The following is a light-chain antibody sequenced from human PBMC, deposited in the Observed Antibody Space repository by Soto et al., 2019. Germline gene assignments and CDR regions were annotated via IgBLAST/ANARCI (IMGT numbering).Light chain of an antibody. V-gene: IGKV1-6*01. CDR3: QQDYNYPFT. CDR1: QGIGND. CDR2: AAS. J-gene: IGKJ3*01. Sequence: AIPMTQSPSSLSASVGDRVTITCRASQGIGNDLGWYQQKAGKAPKLLIYAASSLQSGVPSRFSGSGSGTDFTLTISSLQPEDFATYYCQQDYNYPFTFGPGTKVDIK.